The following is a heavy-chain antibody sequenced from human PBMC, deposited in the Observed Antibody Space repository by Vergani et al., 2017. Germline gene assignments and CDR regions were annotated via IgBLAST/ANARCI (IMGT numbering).Heavy chain of an antibody. CDR1: GYTFTNYG. CDR2: INPNSGGT. D-gene: IGHD2-2*01. CDR3: ARVGTSSNRDYFDY. Sequence: QVQLVQSRAEVKKPGASVKVSCKASGYTFTNYGINWVRQAPGQGLEWMGWINPNSGGTNYAQKFQGRVTMTRDTSISTAYMELSNLRSDDTAVYYCARVGTSSNRDYFDYWGQGTLVTVSS. J-gene: IGHJ4*02. V-gene: IGHV1-2*02.